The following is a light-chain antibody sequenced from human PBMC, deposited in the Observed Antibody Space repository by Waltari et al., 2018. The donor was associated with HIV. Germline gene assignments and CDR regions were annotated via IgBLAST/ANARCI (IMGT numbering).Light chain of an antibody. V-gene: IGKV1-33*01. CDR2: DAS. J-gene: IGKJ2*01. CDR1: QDISNY. Sequence: DIQMTQSPSSLSASVGDRVTIPCQASQDISNYLNWYQQKPGKAPQLLIYDASNLETGVPSRFSGSGSGTDFTFTISSLQPEDIATYYCQQYDNLPSYTFGQGTKLEIK. CDR3: QQYDNLPSYT.